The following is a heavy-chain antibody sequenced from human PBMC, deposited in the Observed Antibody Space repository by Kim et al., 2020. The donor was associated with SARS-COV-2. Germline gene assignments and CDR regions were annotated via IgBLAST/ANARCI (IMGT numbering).Heavy chain of an antibody. J-gene: IGHJ4*02. D-gene: IGHD3-22*01. V-gene: IGHV3-74*01. Sequence: GGSLRLSCAASGFTFSKYFMYWVRQVPGKGLVWVSRINPDGTSVNYADSVRGRFTMSRDNAKNTLFLQMNSLRVDDTAIYYCARQIGSSGDFWGQGPLVTVST. CDR3: ARQIGSSGDF. CDR1: GFTFSKYF. CDR2: INPDGTSV.